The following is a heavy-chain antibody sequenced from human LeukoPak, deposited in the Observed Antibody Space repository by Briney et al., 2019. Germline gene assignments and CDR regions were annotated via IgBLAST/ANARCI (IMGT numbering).Heavy chain of an antibody. CDR3: ARPRGGSGSYKYYFDY. J-gene: IGHJ4*02. CDR2: IYHTGST. V-gene: IGHV4-59*12. CDR1: GGSISGFY. D-gene: IGHD3-10*01. Sequence: SETLSLTCTVSGGSISGFYWSWIRQPPGKGLEWIGYIYHTGSTNYNPSLKSRVTISVDTSKSQFSLKLSSVTAADTAVYYCARPRGGSGSYKYYFDYWGQGTLVTVSS.